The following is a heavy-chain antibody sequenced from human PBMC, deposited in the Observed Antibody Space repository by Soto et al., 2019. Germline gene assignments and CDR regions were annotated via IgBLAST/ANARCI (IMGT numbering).Heavy chain of an antibody. CDR1: GFTFSSYS. J-gene: IGHJ4*02. CDR2: ISSSSSYI. D-gene: IGHD1-26*01. Sequence: GGSLRLSCAASGFTFSSYSMNWVRQAPGKGLEWVSSISSSSSYIYYADSVKGRLTISRDNAKNSLYLQMNSLRAEDTAVYYCARDALAGYSGSYRFDYWGQGTLVTVSS. CDR3: ARDALAGYSGSYRFDY. V-gene: IGHV3-21*01.